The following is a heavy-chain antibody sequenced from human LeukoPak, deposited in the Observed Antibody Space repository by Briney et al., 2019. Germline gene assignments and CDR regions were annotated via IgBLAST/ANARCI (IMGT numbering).Heavy chain of an antibody. CDR3: ARSSSYFTYFDL. D-gene: IGHD2/OR15-2a*01. Sequence: GGSLRLSCAASVFTLRDYYMSWIRQAPGKGLEWISYMSSTGNTIYYAESVKGRFTVSRDSANNSMSLQMTSLRAEDSAVYYCARSSSYFTYFDLWGRDTLVTVSS. V-gene: IGHV3-11*04. CDR2: MSSTGNTI. J-gene: IGHJ2*01. CDR1: VFTLRDYY.